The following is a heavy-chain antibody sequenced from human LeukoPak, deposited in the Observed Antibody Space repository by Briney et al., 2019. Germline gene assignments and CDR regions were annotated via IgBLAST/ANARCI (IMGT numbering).Heavy chain of an antibody. V-gene: IGHV3-23*01. Sequence: GWSLRLSCAASGFTFSSYAMTWVRQAPGRGLEWVSSISSSGDATYYADSVKGRFTISRDNSKNTLYLQMNSLRGEDTAVYYCAKPPRGYRSGDRWYFDLWGRGTLVTVSS. J-gene: IGHJ2*01. CDR2: ISSSGDAT. CDR3: AKPPRGYRSGDRWYFDL. D-gene: IGHD5-18*01. CDR1: GFTFSSYA.